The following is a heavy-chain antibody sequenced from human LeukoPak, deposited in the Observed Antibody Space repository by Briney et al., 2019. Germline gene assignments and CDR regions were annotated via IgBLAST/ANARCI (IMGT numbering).Heavy chain of an antibody. Sequence: PSETLSLTCGVSGYSISRGYYWGWIRQPPGNGLEWIGNIYHTASTYYNPSLRSRVTISVDTSKNQFFLKLTSVTAADTAVYYCARGLEGYSAGWSRFFEYWGQGTLATVSS. J-gene: IGHJ4*02. CDR3: ARGLEGYSAGWSRFFEY. CDR1: GYSISRGYY. V-gene: IGHV4-38-2*01. CDR2: IYHTAST. D-gene: IGHD6-19*01.